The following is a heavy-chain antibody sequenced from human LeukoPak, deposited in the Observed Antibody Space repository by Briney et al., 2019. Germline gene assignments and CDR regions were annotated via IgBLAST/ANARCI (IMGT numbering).Heavy chain of an antibody. D-gene: IGHD2-2*02. CDR3: ARGRTSNINIVVVPAAIFGGLFDY. CDR1: GGTFSSYA. V-gene: IGHV1-69*13. J-gene: IGHJ4*02. Sequence: SVKVSCKASGGTFSSYAISWVRQAPGQGLEWMGGIIPIFGTANYAQKFQGRVTITADESTSTAYMELSSLRSEDTAVYYCARGRTSNINIVVVPAAIFGGLFDYWGQGTLVTVSS. CDR2: IIPIFGTA.